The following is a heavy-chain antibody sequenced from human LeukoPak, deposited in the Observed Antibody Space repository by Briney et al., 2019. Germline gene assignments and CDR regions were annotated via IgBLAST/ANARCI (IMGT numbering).Heavy chain of an antibody. D-gene: IGHD2-2*01. J-gene: IGHJ4*02. V-gene: IGHV3-23*01. CDR3: AKDPSPNIVVVPAATDY. CDR1: GFTFSSYA. Sequence: GGPLRLSRAASGFTFSSYAMSWVRQAPGKGLEWVSAISGSGGSTYYADSVKGRFTISRDNSKNTLYLQMNSLRAEDTAVYYCAKDPSPNIVVVPAATDYWGQGTLVTVSS. CDR2: ISGSGGST.